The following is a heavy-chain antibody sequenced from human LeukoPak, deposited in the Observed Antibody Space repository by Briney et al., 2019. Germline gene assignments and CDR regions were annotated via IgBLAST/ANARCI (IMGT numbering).Heavy chain of an antibody. CDR3: ARALSGNYARVSFTEFDS. Sequence: ASVKVSCKASGYTFTSYGIAWLRQAPGQGLEWMGWVRPYNGDTKYEQSLQGRVTLTTDTSTSTAYMELRSLKSDDRAIYYCARALSGNYARVSFTEFDSWGQGTLVTVSS. V-gene: IGHV1-18*01. D-gene: IGHD4-11*01. CDR1: GYTFTSYG. J-gene: IGHJ4*02. CDR2: VRPYNGDT.